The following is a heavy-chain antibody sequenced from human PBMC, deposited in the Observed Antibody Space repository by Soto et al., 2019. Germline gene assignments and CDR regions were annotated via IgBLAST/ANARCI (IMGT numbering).Heavy chain of an antibody. CDR1: VVSISNYY. J-gene: IGHJ4*02. V-gene: IGHV4-59*01. D-gene: IGHD7-27*01. Sequence: SETLSLTCSFSVVSISNYYWSCIRHPPGDELEWIGYIYYSGSTNYNPSLKSRVTMSLDTSKNHFSLNLRSVTAADTAVYYCARGSTNWESHFEYWGQGTLVIVSS. CDR3: ARGSTNWESHFEY. CDR2: IYYSGST.